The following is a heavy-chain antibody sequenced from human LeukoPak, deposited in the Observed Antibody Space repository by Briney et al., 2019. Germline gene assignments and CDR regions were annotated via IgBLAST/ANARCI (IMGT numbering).Heavy chain of an antibody. J-gene: IGHJ4*02. D-gene: IGHD3-22*01. CDR3: ASISGYYDSSGE. Sequence: SETLSLTCAVYGGSFSGYYWSWIRQPPGKGLEWIGEINHSGSTNYNPSLKSRVTISVDTSMNQFSLKLSSVTAADTAVYYCASISGYYDSSGEWGQGTLVTVSS. V-gene: IGHV4-34*01. CDR2: INHSGST. CDR1: GGSFSGYY.